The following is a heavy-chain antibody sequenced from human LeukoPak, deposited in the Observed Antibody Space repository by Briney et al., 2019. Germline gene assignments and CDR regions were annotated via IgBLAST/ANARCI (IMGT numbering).Heavy chain of an antibody. Sequence: PSETLSLTCTVSGGSISSSSYYWGWIRQPPGKGLEWIGEIYHSGSTNYNPSLKSRVTISVDKSKNQFSLKLSSVTAADTAVYYCARSRGIITIFSRSFAFDIWGQGTMVTVSS. V-gene: IGHV4-39*07. CDR2: IYHSGST. J-gene: IGHJ3*02. CDR3: ARSRGIITIFSRSFAFDI. D-gene: IGHD3-3*01. CDR1: GGSISSSSYY.